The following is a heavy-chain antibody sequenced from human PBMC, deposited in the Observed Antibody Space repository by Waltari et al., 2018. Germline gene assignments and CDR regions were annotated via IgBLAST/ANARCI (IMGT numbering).Heavy chain of an antibody. CDR1: GFPVLCSA. J-gene: IGHJ4*02. V-gene: IGHV3-23*01. CDR2: ISGPVLPT. Sequence: EVQLLESGGGLVQPGGSRRLSCAASGFPVLCSALAWVRRAPGKGLDGVSSISGPVLPTFYADSVKGRFSISRDNSKNTLYLQINGLRADDTAVYYCAKVGGIAAAEFQFDFWGRGTLVTVSS. CDR3: AKVGGIAAAEFQFDF. D-gene: IGHD6-13*01.